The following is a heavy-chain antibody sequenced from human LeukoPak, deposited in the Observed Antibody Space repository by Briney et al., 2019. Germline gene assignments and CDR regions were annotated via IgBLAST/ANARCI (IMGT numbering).Heavy chain of an antibody. CDR3: ANSRGHGSGNL. J-gene: IGHJ5*02. D-gene: IGHD3-10*01. CDR2: IIPIFGAA. CDR1: GGTFSSYA. Sequence: ASVKVSCKASGGTFSSYAISWVRQAPGQGLEWMGGIIPIFGAANYAQKFQGRVTITAGESTSTAYMELSSLRSEDTAVYYCANSRGHGSGNLWGQGTLVTVSS. V-gene: IGHV1-69*13.